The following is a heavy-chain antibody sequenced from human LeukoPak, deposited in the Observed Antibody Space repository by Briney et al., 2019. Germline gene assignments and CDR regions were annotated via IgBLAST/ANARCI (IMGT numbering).Heavy chain of an antibody. D-gene: IGHD6-13*01. CDR1: GFTFSSNS. J-gene: IGHJ5*02. Sequence: PGGSLRLSCAASGFTFSSNSMNWVRQAPGKGLEWVSSISSSSSYIYYADSVKGRFTISRDNAKNSLYLQMNSLRAEDTAVYHCARDTAAAGNWFDPWGQGTLVTVSS. V-gene: IGHV3-21*01. CDR2: ISSSSSYI. CDR3: ARDTAAAGNWFDP.